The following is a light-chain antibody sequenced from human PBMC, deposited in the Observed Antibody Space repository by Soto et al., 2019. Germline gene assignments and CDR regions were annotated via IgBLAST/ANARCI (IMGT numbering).Light chain of an antibody. J-gene: IGLJ3*02. Sequence: QPVLTQPPSASGTPGQRVTISCSGSSSNIGSNSVNWYQQLPGTAPKVVIYDNHQRPSGVPDRFSGSKSGTSASLGISGLQPEDEADYDCASWDNSLNGLVFGGGTKVTVL. CDR2: DNH. CDR3: ASWDNSLNGLV. V-gene: IGLV1-44*01. CDR1: SSNIGSNS.